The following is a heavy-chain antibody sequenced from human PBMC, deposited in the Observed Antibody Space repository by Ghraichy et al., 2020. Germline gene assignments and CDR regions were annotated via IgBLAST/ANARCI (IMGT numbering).Heavy chain of an antibody. V-gene: IGHV3-33*01. J-gene: IGHJ3*02. D-gene: IGHD3-16*01. CDR3: ARDGMFAGDAFDI. Sequence: LSLTCAASGFIFRNHGMHWVRQAPGKGLEWVTVIWYDGSKKFYADSVKGRFTISRDNSKNTLYLQMNSPRAEDTAVYYCARDGMFAGDAFDIWGRGTLVTVSS. CDR2: IWYDGSKK. CDR1: GFIFRNHG.